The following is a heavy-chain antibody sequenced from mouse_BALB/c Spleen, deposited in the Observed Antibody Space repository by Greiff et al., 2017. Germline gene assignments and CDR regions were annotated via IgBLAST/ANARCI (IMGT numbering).Heavy chain of an antibody. V-gene: IGHV14-1*02. CDR3: ARGSSYVGAMDY. CDR2: IDPENGNT. D-gene: IGHD1-1*01. J-gene: IGHJ4*01. CDR1: GFNIKDYY. Sequence: VQLQQSGAELVRPGALVKLSCKASGFNIKDYYMHWVKQRPEQGLEWIGWIDPENGNTIYDPKFQGKASITADTSSNTAYLQLSSLTSEDTAVYYCARGSSYVGAMDYWGQGTSVTVSS.